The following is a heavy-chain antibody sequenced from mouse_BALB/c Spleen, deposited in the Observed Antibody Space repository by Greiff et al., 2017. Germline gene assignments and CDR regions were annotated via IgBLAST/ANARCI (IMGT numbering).Heavy chain of an antibody. V-gene: IGHV2-6-7*01. Sequence: VMLVESGPGLVAPSQSLSITCTASGFSLTGYGVNWVRQPPGKGLEWLGMIWGDGSTDYNSALKSRLSISKDNSKSQVFLKMNSLQTDDTARYYYARDPNYYGSRGVAYWGQGTLVTVSA. D-gene: IGHD1-1*01. CDR3: ARDPNYYGSRGVAY. CDR1: GFSLTGYG. J-gene: IGHJ3*01. CDR2: IWGDGST.